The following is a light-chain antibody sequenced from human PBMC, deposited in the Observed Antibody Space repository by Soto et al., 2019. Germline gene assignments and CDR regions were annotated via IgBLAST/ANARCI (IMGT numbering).Light chain of an antibody. CDR3: ATWDDSLNGYV. CDR2: GND. CDR1: SSNIGSDT. J-gene: IGLJ1*01. Sequence: QSVLTQPPSVSGTPGQRVTISCSGSSSNIGSDTVKWHQHLPGTAPKLLIHGNDQRPSGVPDRFSGSKSGTSASLAISGLQSEDEADYYCATWDDSLNGYVFGTGTKLTVL. V-gene: IGLV1-44*01.